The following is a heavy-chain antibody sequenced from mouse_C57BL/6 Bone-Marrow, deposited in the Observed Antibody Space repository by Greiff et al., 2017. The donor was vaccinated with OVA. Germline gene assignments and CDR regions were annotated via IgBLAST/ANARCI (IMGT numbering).Heavy chain of an antibody. CDR2: IWGVGST. D-gene: IGHD1-1*01. CDR3: ASGHYYGSSYVAY. J-gene: IGHJ3*01. CDR1: GFSFTSYG. V-gene: IGHV2-6*01. Sequence: VKLVESGPGLVAPSQCLSITCTVSGFSFTSYGVDWVRQSPGKGLEWLGVIWGVGSTNYNSAPKSRLSIIKDNSKCQVFLKRNSLQTDDTAMYYFASGHYYGSSYVAYWGQGTLVTVSA.